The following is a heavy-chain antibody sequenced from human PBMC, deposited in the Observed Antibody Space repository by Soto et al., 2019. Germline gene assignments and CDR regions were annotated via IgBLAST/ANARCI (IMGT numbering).Heavy chain of an antibody. Sequence: QITLKESGPTLVEPTQTLTLTCTYSGFSLRTTGVGVGWIRQPPGKALEWLGIIYWNDDKRYSPSLKNRFTLTSDISKSQVVLTMTNMDPVDTATYSCAHTWGLPFAYWGQGTLVIVSS. D-gene: IGHD3-16*01. J-gene: IGHJ4*02. CDR1: GFSLRTTGVG. CDR3: AHTWGLPFAY. V-gene: IGHV2-5*01. CDR2: IYWNDDK.